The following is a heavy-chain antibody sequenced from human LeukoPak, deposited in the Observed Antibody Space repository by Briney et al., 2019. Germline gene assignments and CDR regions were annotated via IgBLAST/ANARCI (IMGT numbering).Heavy chain of an antibody. V-gene: IGHV3-23*01. CDR3: AKPIVVVPAASYPAGYY. CDR1: GGTFSSYA. CDR2: ISGSGGST. J-gene: IGHJ4*02. Sequence: SCKASGGTFSSYAMSWVRQAPGKGLEWVSAISGSGGSTYYADSVKGRFTISRDNSKNTLYLQMNSLRAEDTAVYYCAKPIVVVPAASYPAGYYWGQGTLVTVSS. D-gene: IGHD2-2*01.